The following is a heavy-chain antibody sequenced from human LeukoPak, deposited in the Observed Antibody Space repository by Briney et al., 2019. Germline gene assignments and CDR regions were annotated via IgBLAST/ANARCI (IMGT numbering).Heavy chain of an antibody. CDR1: GYTFTSYY. V-gene: IGHV1-46*01. CDR2: INPSGGST. Sequence: GASVKVSCKASGYTFTSYYMHWVRQAPGQGLEWMGIINPSGGSTSYAQKFQGRVTMTRDTSTSTVYMELRSLRSDDTAVYYCARKYYYDSSGYPAGFFWFDPWGQGTLVTVSS. D-gene: IGHD3-22*01. CDR3: ARKYYYDSSGYPAGFFWFDP. J-gene: IGHJ5*02.